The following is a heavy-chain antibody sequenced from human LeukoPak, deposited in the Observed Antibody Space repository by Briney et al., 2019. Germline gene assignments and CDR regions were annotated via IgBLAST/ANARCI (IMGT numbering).Heavy chain of an antibody. CDR2: IYSGGDT. V-gene: IGHV3-66*01. CDR3: ARRSGEGYFDC. D-gene: IGHD1-26*01. CDR1: GFIVSSKY. J-gene: IGHJ4*02. Sequence: PGGSLRLSCAASGFIVSSKYMTWVRQAPGKGLEWLSVIYSGGDTYYADSVKGRFTISRDNSKNTLYLQMNSLRAEDTAVYYCARRSGEGYFDCWGQGTLVTVSS.